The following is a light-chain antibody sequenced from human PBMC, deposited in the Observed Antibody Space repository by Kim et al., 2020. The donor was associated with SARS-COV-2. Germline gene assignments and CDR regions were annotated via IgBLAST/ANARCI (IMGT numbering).Light chain of an antibody. J-gene: IGLJ1*01. CDR2: QDN. Sequence: SYELTQPPSVSVFPGQTASITCSGDKLGDKYASWYQQKSGQSPVLVIYQDNKRPSRIPERFSGSNSGNTATLTISGTQAMDEADYYCPAWGSSTYVFGPG. CDR3: PAWGSSTYV. CDR1: KLGDKY. V-gene: IGLV3-1*01.